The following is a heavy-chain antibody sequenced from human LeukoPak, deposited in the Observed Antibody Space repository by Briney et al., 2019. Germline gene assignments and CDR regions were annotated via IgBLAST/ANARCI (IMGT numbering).Heavy chain of an antibody. Sequence: GGSLRLSCGASGFTFSNYGMLWVRQAPGKGLEWVAFIRYDGNNKLYADSMKGRFTISRDNSKNTLYLQMNSLRAEDTAVYYCAKKGNGDYVNYYYYYMDVWGKGTTVTISS. V-gene: IGHV3-30*02. CDR1: GFTFSNYG. CDR3: AKKGNGDYVNYYYYYMDV. J-gene: IGHJ6*03. CDR2: IRYDGNNK. D-gene: IGHD4-17*01.